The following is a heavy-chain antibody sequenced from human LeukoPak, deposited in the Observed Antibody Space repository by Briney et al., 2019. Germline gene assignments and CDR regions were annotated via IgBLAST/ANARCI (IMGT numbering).Heavy chain of an antibody. V-gene: IGHV3-30-3*01. D-gene: IGHD3-10*01. CDR1: GFTFSSYA. Sequence: GGSLRLSCAASGFTFSSYAMHWVRQAPGKGLEWVAVISYDGSNKYYADSVKGRFTISRDNSKNTLYLQMNSLGAEDTAVYYCARDLVRSGAYGMDVWGQGTTVTVSS. CDR3: ARDLVRSGAYGMDV. CDR2: ISYDGSNK. J-gene: IGHJ6*02.